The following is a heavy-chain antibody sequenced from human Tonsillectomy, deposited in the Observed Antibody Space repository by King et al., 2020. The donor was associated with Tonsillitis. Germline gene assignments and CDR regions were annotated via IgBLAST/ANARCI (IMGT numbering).Heavy chain of an antibody. V-gene: IGHV3-48*02. Sequence: VQLVESGGGLVQPGGSLRLSCAASGFTFSRYSMNWVRQAPGKGLEWLSYISSSSSTIYSADSEKGRFTISRDNANNSLFLQMTSLRDEDTAVYYCARDRVYDILTAYPYGMDVWGQGTTVTVSS. CDR2: ISSSSSTI. CDR1: GFTFSRYS. CDR3: ARDRVYDILTAYPYGMDV. D-gene: IGHD3-9*01. J-gene: IGHJ6*02.